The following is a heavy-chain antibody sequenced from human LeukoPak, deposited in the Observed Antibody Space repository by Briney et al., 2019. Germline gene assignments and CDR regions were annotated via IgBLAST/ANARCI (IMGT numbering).Heavy chain of an antibody. CDR2: IFSSGST. CDR3: ARWPMSDLAFDV. CDR1: GGSISNHY. Sequence: SETLSLTCTVSGGSISNHYWTWIRQPPGKGLEWIGYIFSSGSTTHNPTLKSRLTISVDTSKNQFSLKLSSVTAADTAVYFCARWPMSDLAFDVWGQGTMVTVSS. D-gene: IGHD3-10*02. V-gene: IGHV4-59*11. J-gene: IGHJ3*01.